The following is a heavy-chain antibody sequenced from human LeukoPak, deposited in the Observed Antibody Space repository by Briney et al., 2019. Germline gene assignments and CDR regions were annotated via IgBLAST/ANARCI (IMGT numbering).Heavy chain of an antibody. V-gene: IGHV4-39*07. CDR2: IYYSGST. Sequence: PSETLSLTCTVSGGSISSSSYYWGWIRQPPGKGLEWIGSIYYSGSTYYNPSLKSRVTISVDTSKNQFSLKLSSVTAADTAVYYCARDPGKAFDIWGQGTMVTVSS. J-gene: IGHJ3*02. CDR1: GGSISSSSYY. D-gene: IGHD3-10*01. CDR3: ARDPGKAFDI.